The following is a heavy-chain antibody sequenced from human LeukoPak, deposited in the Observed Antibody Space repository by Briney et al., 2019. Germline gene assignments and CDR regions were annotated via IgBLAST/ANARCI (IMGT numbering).Heavy chain of an antibody. Sequence: ASVKVSCTVSGYTLTELSMHWVRQAPGKGLEWMGGFDPEDGETIYAQKFQGRVTMTEDTSTDTAYMELSSLRSEDTAVYYCATYRYCSSTSCYNGYYYYYMDVWGKGTTVTVSS. CDR1: GYTLTELS. J-gene: IGHJ6*03. V-gene: IGHV1-24*01. CDR3: ATYRYCSSTSCYNGYYYYYMDV. D-gene: IGHD2-2*02. CDR2: FDPEDGET.